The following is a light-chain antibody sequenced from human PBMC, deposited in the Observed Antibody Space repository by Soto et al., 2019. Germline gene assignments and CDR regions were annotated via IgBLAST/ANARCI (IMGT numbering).Light chain of an antibody. J-gene: IGLJ3*02. Sequence: QSALTQPASVSGSPGQSISLSCTGTSSDIGGYNYVSWYQQHPGKAPKLMICDVSNRPSGVSSRFSASKSGNTASLTISGLQAEDEADYYCSSYTSSSTWVFGGGTKLTVL. CDR3: SSYTSSSTWV. CDR1: SSDIGGYNY. V-gene: IGLV2-14*01. CDR2: DVS.